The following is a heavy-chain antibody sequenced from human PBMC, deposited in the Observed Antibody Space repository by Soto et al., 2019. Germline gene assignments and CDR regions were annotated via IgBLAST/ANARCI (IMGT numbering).Heavy chain of an antibody. CDR3: AIERGGYKHFDY. D-gene: IGHD1-26*01. Sequence: QVPLVQSGAEVTKPGASVRVSCKSSGYTFTDYGITWVRQAPGQGLEWMGWINTYKCNINYAQRLQGRVTMTTDTSTSTAYMELRSLTSDDTAVYYCAIERGGYKHFDYWGQGALVTVSS. J-gene: IGHJ4*02. V-gene: IGHV1-18*01. CDR1: GYTFTDYG. CDR2: INTYKCNI.